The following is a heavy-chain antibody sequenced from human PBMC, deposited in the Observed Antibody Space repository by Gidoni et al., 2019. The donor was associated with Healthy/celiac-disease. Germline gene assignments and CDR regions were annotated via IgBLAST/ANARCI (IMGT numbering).Heavy chain of an antibody. CDR2: INAGNGNT. CDR3: ARVNYGDYGGAYYFDY. CDR1: GSTFTSYA. D-gene: IGHD4-17*01. J-gene: IGHJ4*02. V-gene: IGHV1-3*01. Sequence: QLVQSGAEVKKPGASVKVSCTASGSTFTSYAMHWVRQAHGQRLEWMGWINAGNGNTKYSQKFQGRVTITRDTSASTAYMELSSLRSEDTAVYYCARVNYGDYGGAYYFDYWGQGTLVTVSS.